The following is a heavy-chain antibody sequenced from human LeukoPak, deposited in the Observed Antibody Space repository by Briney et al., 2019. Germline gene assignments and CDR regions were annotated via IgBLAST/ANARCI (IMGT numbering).Heavy chain of an antibody. J-gene: IGHJ1*01. CDR1: GLTFSNYW. D-gene: IGHD3-22*01. CDR2: ISNDGTST. CDR3: ARGVNYYDDSAYPEYFQH. V-gene: IGHV3-74*01. Sequence: PGGSLRLSCAVSGLTFSNYWMHWVRQAPGKGLVWVSRISNDGTSTSYADFVKGRFTISRDNSKNTLYLQMNSLRAEDTAVYYCARGVNYYDDSAYPEYFQHWGQGTLVTVSS.